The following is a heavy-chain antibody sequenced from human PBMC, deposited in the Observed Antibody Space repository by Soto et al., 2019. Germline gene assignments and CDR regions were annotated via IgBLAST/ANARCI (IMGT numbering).Heavy chain of an antibody. CDR2: ITNTGDNT. CDR1: GFSFNNYN. J-gene: IGHJ2*01. V-gene: IGHV3-48*01. CDR3: ARDSVVVSFRPRNFDL. D-gene: IGHD3-22*01. Sequence: PGGSLRLSCAASGFSFNNYNMNWVRQVPGKGLEWVSYITNTGDNTYYADSVKGRFTIPRDNADNSLYLQMNSLRAEDTAIYYCARDSVVVSFRPRNFDLWGRGTQVTVSS.